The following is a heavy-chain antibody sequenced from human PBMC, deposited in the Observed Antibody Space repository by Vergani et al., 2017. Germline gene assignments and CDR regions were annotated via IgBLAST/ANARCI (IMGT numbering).Heavy chain of an antibody. Sequence: QVQLQESGPGLVKPSETLSLTCTVSGGPISSYYWSWIRQPAGKGLEWIGRIYTSGSTNYNPSLKSRVTMSVDTSKNQFSLKLSAVTPADTAVYYCARTTHRYSSGWQELGGFDYWGQGTLVTVSS. D-gene: IGHD6-19*01. V-gene: IGHV4-4*07. J-gene: IGHJ4*02. CDR1: GGPISSYY. CDR3: ARTTHRYSSGWQELGGFDY. CDR2: IYTSGST.